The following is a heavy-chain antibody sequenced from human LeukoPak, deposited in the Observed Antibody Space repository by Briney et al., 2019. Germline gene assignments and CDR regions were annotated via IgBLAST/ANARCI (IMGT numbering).Heavy chain of an antibody. J-gene: IGHJ4*02. CDR2: ISGSGDNT. Sequence: GGSLRLSCAASGFTFSSYAMSWVRQVPGKGLEWVSVISGSGDNTYYADSVKGRFTISRDNSKNMLYLQMNSLRAEDTAVYYCARPLGKGQDYWGQGTLVTVSS. D-gene: IGHD7-27*01. CDR3: ARPLGKGQDY. CDR1: GFTFSSYA. V-gene: IGHV3-23*01.